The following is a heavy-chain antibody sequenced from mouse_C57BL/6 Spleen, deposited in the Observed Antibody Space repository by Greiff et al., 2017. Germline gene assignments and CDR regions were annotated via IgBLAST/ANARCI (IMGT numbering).Heavy chain of an antibody. Sequence: VQLKESVAELVRPGASVKLSCTASGFNIKNTYMHWVKQRPERGLEWIGRIDPANGNTKYAPKFQGKATITADTASNTAYLQLSSLTSEDTAIYYCATGEYDYEAGFAYWGKGTLVTVSA. CDR1: GFNIKNTY. CDR2: IDPANGNT. D-gene: IGHD2-4*01. V-gene: IGHV14-3*01. CDR3: ATGEYDYEAGFAY. J-gene: IGHJ3*01.